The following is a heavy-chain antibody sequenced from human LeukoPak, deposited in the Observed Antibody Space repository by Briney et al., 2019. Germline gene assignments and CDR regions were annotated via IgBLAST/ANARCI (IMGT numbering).Heavy chain of an antibody. D-gene: IGHD2-21*02. J-gene: IGHJ4*02. V-gene: IGHV3-33*01. CDR2: IWYDGSKK. Sequence: GGSLRLSCAASGFTFSSYGMPWVRQAPGKGLEWVAVIWYDGSKKYYADSVKGRFTISRDNPKNTLYLQMNSLRAEDTAVYYCARADCGGDCYVDYWGQGTLITVSS. CDR1: GFTFSSYG. CDR3: ARADCGGDCYVDY.